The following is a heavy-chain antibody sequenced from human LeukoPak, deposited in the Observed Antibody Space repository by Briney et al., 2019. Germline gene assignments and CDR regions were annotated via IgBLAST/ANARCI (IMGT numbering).Heavy chain of an antibody. Sequence: SETLSLTCTVSGGSIRGNGYYWGWIRQAPGKGLEWIGSIYYDGSTYYNPSLKSRVTISVDTSKNQFSLKLSSVTAADTAVYYCAVQYSDQNYWGQGTLVTVSS. CDR2: IYYDGST. CDR3: AVQYSDQNY. J-gene: IGHJ4*02. CDR1: GGSIRGNGYY. D-gene: IGHD6-6*01. V-gene: IGHV4-39*07.